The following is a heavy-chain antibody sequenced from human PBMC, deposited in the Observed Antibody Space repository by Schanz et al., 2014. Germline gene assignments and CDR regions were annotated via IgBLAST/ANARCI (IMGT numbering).Heavy chain of an antibody. CDR1: GGTFGRYT. Sequence: VQLEHSGAEVKKPGSSVNVSCEASGGTFGRYTISWMRQAPGQGLEWMGKIIPVLNIATYAQRFQGRVSITADTSTNTAYMELSSLTSEDTAVHYCARGRGFYDYWGQGTLVTVSS. V-gene: IGHV1-69*02. D-gene: IGHD3-10*01. CDR3: ARGRGFYDY. CDR2: IIPVLNIA. J-gene: IGHJ4*02.